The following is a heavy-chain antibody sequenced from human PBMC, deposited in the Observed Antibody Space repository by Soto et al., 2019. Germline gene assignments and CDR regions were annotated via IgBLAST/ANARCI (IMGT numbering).Heavy chain of an antibody. CDR3: AKDAARGSPSLGYYYYYMDV. J-gene: IGHJ6*03. V-gene: IGHV3-30*18. CDR2: ISYDGSNK. CDR1: GFTFSSYG. D-gene: IGHD3-10*01. Sequence: GALRLSCAASGFTFSSYGMHWVRQAPGKGLEWVAVISYDGSNKYYADSVKGRFTISRDNSKNTLYLQMNSLRAEDTAVYYCAKDAARGSPSLGYYYYYMDVWGKGTKVTVSS.